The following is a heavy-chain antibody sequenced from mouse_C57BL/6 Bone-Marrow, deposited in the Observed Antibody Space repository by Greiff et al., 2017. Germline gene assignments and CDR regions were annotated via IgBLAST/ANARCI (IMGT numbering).Heavy chain of an antibody. CDR1: GFTFSNYW. CDR2: IRLKSDNYAT. V-gene: IGHV6-3*01. D-gene: IGHD1-1*01. J-gene: IGHJ4*01. Sequence: EVQRVESGGGLVQPGGSMKLSCVASGFTFSNYWMNWVRQSPEKGLEWVAQIRLKSDNYATHYAESVKGRFTISRDDSKSSVYLQMNNLRAEDTGIYYCTAPLYYYGSSYRADYYAMDYWGQGTSVTVSS. CDR3: TAPLYYYGSSYRADYYAMDY.